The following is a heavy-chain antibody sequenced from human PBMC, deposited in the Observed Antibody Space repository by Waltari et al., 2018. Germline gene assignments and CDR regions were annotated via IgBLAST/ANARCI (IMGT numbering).Heavy chain of an antibody. D-gene: IGHD3-10*01. CDR2: MKGDGSQK. J-gene: IGHJ5*02. Sequence: EVELVESGGGLVQPGGSLRLSCAASGFSFGDYWMTWVREAPGKGLGGVAKMKGDGSQKGNMASVKGRFTISRDNANNSLFLKMNSLRADDTAVYFCARETGRYNCFDPWGPGTLVTVSS. V-gene: IGHV3-7*01. CDR1: GFSFGDYW. CDR3: ARETGRYNCFDP.